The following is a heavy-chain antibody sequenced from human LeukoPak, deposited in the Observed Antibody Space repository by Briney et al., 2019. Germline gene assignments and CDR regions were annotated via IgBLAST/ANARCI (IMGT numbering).Heavy chain of an antibody. J-gene: IGHJ6*02. CDR1: GYTFSGSY. Sequence: ASVKVSCKASGYTFSGSYIYWARQAPGQRLEWMGWINPNSGDTHYAQNFQARVTMTRDTSITTAYMELSSLRSDDTGVYYCARGFYGMDVWGQGTTVTVSS. CDR3: ARGFYGMDV. V-gene: IGHV1-2*02. CDR2: INPNSGDT.